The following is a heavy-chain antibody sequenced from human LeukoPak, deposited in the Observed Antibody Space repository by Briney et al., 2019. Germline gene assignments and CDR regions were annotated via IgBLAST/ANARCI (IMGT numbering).Heavy chain of an antibody. D-gene: IGHD2-15*01. V-gene: IGHV4-4*02. CDR2: IYHSGST. CDR1: GGSINSSNW. CDR3: ASDGCSGGSCIDF. Sequence: PSETLSLTCAASGGSINSSNWWSWVRQPPGKGLEWIGEIYHSGSTNYNPSLKSRVTISVDKSKNQFSLKLSSVTAADAAVYYCASDGCSGGSCIDFWGQGTLVTVSS. J-gene: IGHJ4*02.